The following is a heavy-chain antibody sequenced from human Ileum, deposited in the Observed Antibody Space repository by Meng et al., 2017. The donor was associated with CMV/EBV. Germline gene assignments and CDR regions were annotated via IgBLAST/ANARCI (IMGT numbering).Heavy chain of an antibody. J-gene: IGHJ4*02. D-gene: IGHD3-10*01. CDR2: ISGSGGST. CDR3: AKSQTHYGSGSYSDY. Sequence: GGSLRLSCAAPVFTFSSYAMSWVRQAPGKGLEWVSGISGSGGSTYHADSVKGRFTISRDNSKNTLYLQMNSLRAEDTAVYSCAKSQTHYGSGSYSDYWGQGTLVTVSS. CDR1: VFTFSSYA. V-gene: IGHV3-23*01.